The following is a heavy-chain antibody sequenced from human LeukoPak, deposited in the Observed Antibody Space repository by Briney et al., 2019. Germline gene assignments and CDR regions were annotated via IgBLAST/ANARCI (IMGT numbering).Heavy chain of an antibody. CDR2: ISSSSSCI. CDR3: ASHPGGPVAGDY. V-gene: IGHV3-21*01. CDR1: GFAFGSFG. D-gene: IGHD6-19*01. Sequence: GGSLRLSCTASGFAFGSFGMNWVRQTPGKGLEWVSSISSSSSCIQYADSVKGRFTISRDNARNSLYLQMNSLRAEDTAMYYCASHPGGPVAGDYWGQGTLVTVSS. J-gene: IGHJ4*02.